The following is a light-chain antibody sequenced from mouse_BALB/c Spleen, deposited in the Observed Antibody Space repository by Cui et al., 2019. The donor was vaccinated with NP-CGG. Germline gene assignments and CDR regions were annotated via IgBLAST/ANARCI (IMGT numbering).Light chain of an antibody. J-gene: IGLJ1*01. V-gene: IGLV1*01. Sequence: QAVVTQESALTTSPDETVTLTCRSSTGAVTTSNYANWVQEKPDHFFTGLIGGTNNRAPGVPARFSGSLIGDKAALTITGAQTEDEKIYFCALWYSNHWVFGGGTKLTVL. CDR1: TGAVTTSNY. CDR2: GTN. CDR3: ALWYSNHWV.